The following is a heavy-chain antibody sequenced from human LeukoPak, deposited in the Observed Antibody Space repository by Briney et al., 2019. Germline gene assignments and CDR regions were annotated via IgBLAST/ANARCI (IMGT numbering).Heavy chain of an antibody. D-gene: IGHD3-22*01. CDR2: IRSRTDGGTT. CDR1: GSTFNYFW. Sequence: GGSLRLSCAASGSTFNYFWMNWVRQVPGKGLEWVGRIRSRTDGGTTDYAAPVKGRFTISRDDSKKTLYLQMNGLRVEDTAVYYCAKGFGSYDSSDFDSWGQGTLVTVSS. J-gene: IGHJ4*02. V-gene: IGHV3-15*07. CDR3: AKGFGSYDSSDFDS.